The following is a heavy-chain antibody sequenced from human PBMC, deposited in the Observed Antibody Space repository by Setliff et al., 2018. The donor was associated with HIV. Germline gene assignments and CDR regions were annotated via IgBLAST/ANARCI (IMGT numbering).Heavy chain of an antibody. CDR1: GFICNNYA. CDR2: ISYDGTNT. CDR3: PRGPFGSGSPKNGFEY. D-gene: IGHD3-10*01. J-gene: IGHJ4*02. V-gene: IGHV3-30*04. Sequence: GGSLRLSCAASGFICNNYAMYWVRQAPGTGLEWVAVISYDGTNTYYADSVKGRLTIPRDNSKNTLYLQMDSLRIEDTAVYYCPRGPFGSGSPKNGFEYWGQGTLVTVSS.